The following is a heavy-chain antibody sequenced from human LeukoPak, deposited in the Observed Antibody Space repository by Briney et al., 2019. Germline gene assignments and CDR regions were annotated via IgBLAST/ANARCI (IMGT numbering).Heavy chain of an antibody. CDR2: ITSGTTYI. CDR3: ARGLGEDGYKNYDY. Sequence: GGSLRLSCAASGFTFSSYGMHWVRQAPGKGLEWVSSITSGTTYIYYADSVRGRFTLSRDNAKNSLYLQMNSLRAEDTAVYYCARGLGEDGYKNYDYWGQGTLVTVSS. J-gene: IGHJ4*02. V-gene: IGHV3-21*01. D-gene: IGHD5-24*01. CDR1: GFTFSSYG.